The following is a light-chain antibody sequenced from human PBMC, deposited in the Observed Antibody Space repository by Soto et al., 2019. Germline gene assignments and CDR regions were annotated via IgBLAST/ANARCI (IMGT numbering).Light chain of an antibody. CDR1: QSISSW. V-gene: IGKV1-5*01. Sequence: DIQVTQSPPSLSASVGDIVTISCRASQSISSWLAWYQQKPGKAPKFLIYDASTLESGVPSRFRGSGYGTEFTLTISSLQPDDFATYYCQQYSSYLWTFGQGTKVDIK. CDR2: DAS. J-gene: IGKJ1*01. CDR3: QQYSSYLWT.